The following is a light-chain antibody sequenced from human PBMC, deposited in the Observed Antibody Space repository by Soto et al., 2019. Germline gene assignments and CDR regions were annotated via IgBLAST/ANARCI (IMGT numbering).Light chain of an antibody. Sequence: EIVMTQSRATLSLSPGERATLSCRASQSLGTNLGWYQQKPGQAPRLLIYGASTRATAIPARFSGSGSGTEVTLTIASLQSEDFAVYYCQHYADSPLTFGGGTKVEIK. CDR3: QHYADSPLT. CDR2: GAS. V-gene: IGKV3-15*01. J-gene: IGKJ4*01. CDR1: QSLGTN.